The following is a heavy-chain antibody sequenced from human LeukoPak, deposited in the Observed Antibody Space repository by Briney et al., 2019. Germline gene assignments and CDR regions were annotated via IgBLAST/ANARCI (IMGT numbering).Heavy chain of an antibody. CDR2: ISGSGGST. D-gene: IGHD6-19*01. V-gene: IGHV3-23*01. J-gene: IGHJ4*02. CDR1: GFTFSSYA. CDR3: AKDQVHGYSSGWSENDY. Sequence: GGSLRLSCAASGFTFSSYAMSWVRQARGKGLEWVSAISGSGGSTYYADCVRGRFTISRDNSKNPLYLQMNSLRAEDTAVYYCAKDQVHGYSSGWSENDYWGQGTLVTVSS.